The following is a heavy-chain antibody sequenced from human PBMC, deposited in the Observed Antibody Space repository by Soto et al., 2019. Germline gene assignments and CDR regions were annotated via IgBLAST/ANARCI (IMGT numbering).Heavy chain of an antibody. D-gene: IGHD2-15*01. J-gene: IGHJ4*02. CDR3: ARDLGVALATLILDS. CDR1: GFSISTYS. CDR2: ITTSSSFR. Sequence: EVQLVESGGGLVKPGGSLRLSCAASGFSISTYSMNWVRQAPGKGLEWVADITTSSSFRFYADSLKGRFTISRDDAKNSLYLQMNSLRVEDTGVYYCARDLGVALATLILDSWGQGTLVTVSS. V-gene: IGHV3-21*02.